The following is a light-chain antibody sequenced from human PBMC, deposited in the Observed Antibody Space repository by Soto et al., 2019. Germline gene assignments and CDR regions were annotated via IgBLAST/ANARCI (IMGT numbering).Light chain of an antibody. CDR2: WAS. CDR1: QSVLFSSNNKNY. V-gene: IGKV4-1*01. Sequence: DIVMTQYPDSLAVSLGERATINCKSSQSVLFSSNNKNYLAWYQQKPGQPPKLLIYWASTRESGVPDRFSGSGSGTDFTLTITSLQAEDVAVYYCQQYYNGLTFGGGTKVEIK. J-gene: IGKJ4*01. CDR3: QQYYNGLT.